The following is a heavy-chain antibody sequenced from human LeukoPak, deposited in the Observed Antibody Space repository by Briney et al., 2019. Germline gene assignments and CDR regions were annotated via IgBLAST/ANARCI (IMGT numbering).Heavy chain of an antibody. D-gene: IGHD5-18*01. CDR3: VSGGCERYSYGARRGYGMDV. J-gene: IGHJ6*02. CDR2: IYYSGST. Sequence: SETLSLTCTVSGGSISSYYWSWIRQPPGKGLEWIGYIYYSGSTNYNPSLKSRVTISVDTSKNQFSLKLSSVTAADTAVYYCVSGGCERYSYGARRGYGMDVWGQGTTVTVSS. CDR1: GGSISSYY. V-gene: IGHV4-59*12.